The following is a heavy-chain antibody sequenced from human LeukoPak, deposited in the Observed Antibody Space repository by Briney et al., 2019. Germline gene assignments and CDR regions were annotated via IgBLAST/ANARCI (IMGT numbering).Heavy chain of an antibody. Sequence: SETLSLTCTVSGGSISSYYWSWIRQPPGKGLEWIGYVYYRGTTNYSPSLKSRVTMSVDTSKNQFSLKLSSVTAADTTVYYCASESSGSYYNYLDYWGQGTLVTVSS. D-gene: IGHD3-22*01. CDR1: GGSISSYY. CDR3: ASESSGSYYNYLDY. J-gene: IGHJ4*02. CDR2: VYYRGTT. V-gene: IGHV4-59*01.